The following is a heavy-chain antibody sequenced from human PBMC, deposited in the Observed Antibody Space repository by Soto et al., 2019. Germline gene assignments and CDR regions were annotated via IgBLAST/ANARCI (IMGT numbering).Heavy chain of an antibody. CDR2: IYGGGNGP. CDR1: GFTFSDFA. D-gene: IGHD2-2*03. Sequence: EVQVLESGGVLVQPGGSLRLSCAATGFTFSDFAMSWVRQAPGKGLEWVSRIYGGGNGPHYADSVKGRVTISRDNSKNPLYLQMNSLRAEDTAVYYCAKMEGMDPWAYSFDYWGQGTLVTVSS. V-gene: IGHV3-23*01. CDR3: AKMEGMDPWAYSFDY. J-gene: IGHJ4*02.